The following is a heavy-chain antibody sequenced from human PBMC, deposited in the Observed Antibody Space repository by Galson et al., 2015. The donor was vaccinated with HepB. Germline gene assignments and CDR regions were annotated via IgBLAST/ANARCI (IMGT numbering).Heavy chain of an antibody. CDR3: VKDANRGGDFDN. Sequence: SLRLSCAATGFTFSYSWMSWVRQAPGKGLEWVAKINPDGSRTLYAGSVMGRFTISRDSATNSLYLHMNSLRADDTAVYYCVKDANRGGDFDNWGQGTVVAVSS. D-gene: IGHD1/OR15-1a*01. CDR1: GFTFSYSW. CDR2: INPDGSRT. V-gene: IGHV3-7*03. J-gene: IGHJ4*02.